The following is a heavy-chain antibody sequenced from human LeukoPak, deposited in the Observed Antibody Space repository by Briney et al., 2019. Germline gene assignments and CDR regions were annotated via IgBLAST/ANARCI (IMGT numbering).Heavy chain of an antibody. CDR3: ARDHGAPGGFDY. V-gene: IGHV3-23*01. CDR2: ISGSGSGGST. J-gene: IGHJ4*02. D-gene: IGHD4/OR15-4a*01. Sequence: PGGSLRLSCAASGFTFSSSAMSWVRQAPGKGLEWVSSISGSGSGGSTYYADSVKGRFTISRDNSKNTLYLQMGSLRAEDMAVYYCARDHGAPGGFDYWGQGTLVTVSS. CDR1: GFTFSSSA.